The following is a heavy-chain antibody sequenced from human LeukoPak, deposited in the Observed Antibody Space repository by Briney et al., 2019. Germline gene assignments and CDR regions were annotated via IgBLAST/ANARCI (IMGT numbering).Heavy chain of an antibody. CDR2: ISYDGSNK. CDR1: GLTFSSYG. J-gene: IGHJ4*02. CDR3: ARDGGDDYGDYGEDY. Sequence: PGRSLRLSCAASGLTFSSYGMHWVRQAPGKGLEWVAVISYDGSNKYYADSVKGRFTISRDNAKNSLYLQMNSLRAEDTAVYYCARDGGDDYGDYGEDYWGQGTLVTVSS. V-gene: IGHV3-30*03. D-gene: IGHD4-17*01.